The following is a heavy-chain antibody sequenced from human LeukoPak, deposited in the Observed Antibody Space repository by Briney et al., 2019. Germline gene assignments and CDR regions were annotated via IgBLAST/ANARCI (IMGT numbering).Heavy chain of an antibody. D-gene: IGHD3-10*01. Sequence: ASVKVSCKASGYTFTSYGISWVRQAPGQGLEWMGWVSAYNGNTNYAQKLQGRVTMTTDTSTSTAYMELRSLRSDDTAVYYCARVPVGVIRRVYYYYGMDVWGQGTTVTASS. J-gene: IGHJ6*02. V-gene: IGHV1-18*01. CDR3: ARVPVGVIRRVYYYYGMDV. CDR2: VSAYNGNT. CDR1: GYTFTSYG.